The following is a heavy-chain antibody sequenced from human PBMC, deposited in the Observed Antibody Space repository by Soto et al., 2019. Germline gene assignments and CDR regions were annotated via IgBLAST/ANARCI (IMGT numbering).Heavy chain of an antibody. CDR1: GGTFSSYT. Sequence: SVKVSYKASGGTFSSYTISWVRQAPGQGLEWMGRIIPILGIANYAQKFQGRVTITADKSTSTAYMELSSLRSEDTAVYYCARDQADTYCSSTSCYAGGWFDPWGQGTLVTVSS. CDR3: ARDQADTYCSSTSCYAGGWFDP. J-gene: IGHJ5*02. CDR2: IIPILGIA. V-gene: IGHV1-69*04. D-gene: IGHD2-2*01.